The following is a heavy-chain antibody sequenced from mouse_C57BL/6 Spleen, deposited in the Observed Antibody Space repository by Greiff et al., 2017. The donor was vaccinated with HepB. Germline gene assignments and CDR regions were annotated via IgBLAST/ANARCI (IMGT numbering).Heavy chain of an antibody. CDR2: IDPSDSYT. CDR3: ARTQAPYYYAMDY. J-gene: IGHJ4*01. D-gene: IGHD3-2*02. V-gene: IGHV1-69*01. Sequence: VQLQQPGAELVMPGASVKLSCKASGYTFTSYWMHWVKQRPGQGLEWIGEIDPSDSYTNYNQKFKGKSTLTVDKSSSTAYMQLSSLTSEDSAVYYCARTQAPYYYAMDYWGQGTSVTVSS. CDR1: GYTFTSYW.